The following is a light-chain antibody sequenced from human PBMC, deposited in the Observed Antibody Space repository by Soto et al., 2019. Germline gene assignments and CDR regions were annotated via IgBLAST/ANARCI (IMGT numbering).Light chain of an antibody. J-gene: IGKJ2*01. V-gene: IGKV1-39*01. Sequence: IQMTPSPSSLSASVGDRVTITCRASQRITTYLNWYQQKPGEAPKLLISTSGTLQRGVPSRFSGSGSGTDFTLTIPALPPEDFATYFCQQTYSTPYTFGQGTKLEIK. CDR2: TSG. CDR1: QRITTY. CDR3: QQTYSTPYT.